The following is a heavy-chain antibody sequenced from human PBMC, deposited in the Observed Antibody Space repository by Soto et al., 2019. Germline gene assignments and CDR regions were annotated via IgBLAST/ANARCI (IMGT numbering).Heavy chain of an antibody. CDR3: ARAPYGDLNFDC. D-gene: IGHD4-17*01. V-gene: IGHV4-61*01. CDR1: GGSVSSGSYY. J-gene: IGHJ4*02. Sequence: LSLTCTVSGGSVSSGSYYWNWIRQPPGKGLEWIGYIYYSGSTNYNPSLKSRVSISVDTSKNQFSLELTSVTAADTAVYYCARAPYGDLNFDCWGQGTLVTVSS. CDR2: IYYSGST.